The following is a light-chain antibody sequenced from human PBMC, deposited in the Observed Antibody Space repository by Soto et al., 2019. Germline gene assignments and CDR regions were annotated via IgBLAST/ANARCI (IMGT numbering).Light chain of an antibody. CDR3: QQYDILPIT. CDR1: QDINIY. Sequence: DIQMTQSPSSLFASVGDGVTITCQATQDINIYLNWYQQKPGKAPNLLIYDASNLEIGVPSRFSGSGPGTHFTFTISSLQTEDIGTYYCQQYDILPITFGRGTRLEIK. J-gene: IGKJ5*01. V-gene: IGKV1-33*01. CDR2: DAS.